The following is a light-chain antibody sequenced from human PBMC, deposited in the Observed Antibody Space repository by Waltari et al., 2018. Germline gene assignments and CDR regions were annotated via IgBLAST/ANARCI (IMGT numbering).Light chain of an antibody. CDR2: AAS. V-gene: IGKV1-9*01. Sequence: IQLTQSPSSLSASVGDRVTITCRASKDINSFLAWYQQKPEKAPKVLIYAASTLQSGVPSRFSGSGSGTEFTLTISSLQPEDFATYYCQHFKSYPLTFGGGTKVEIK. CDR3: QHFKSYPLT. CDR1: KDINSF. J-gene: IGKJ4*01.